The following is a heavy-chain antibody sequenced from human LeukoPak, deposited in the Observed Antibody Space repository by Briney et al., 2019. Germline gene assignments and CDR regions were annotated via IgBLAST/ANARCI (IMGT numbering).Heavy chain of an antibody. CDR3: ARPRTTVVTPDAFDI. D-gene: IGHD4-23*01. V-gene: IGHV5-51*01. J-gene: IGHJ3*02. Sequence: GESLKISCKGSGYSFATYWIGWVRQMPGKGLEWMAIIYPSDSDIRYSPSFQGQVTISADKSISTAYLQWSSLKASDTAMYYCARPRTTVVTPDAFDIWGQGTMVTVSS. CDR2: IYPSDSDI. CDR1: GYSFATYW.